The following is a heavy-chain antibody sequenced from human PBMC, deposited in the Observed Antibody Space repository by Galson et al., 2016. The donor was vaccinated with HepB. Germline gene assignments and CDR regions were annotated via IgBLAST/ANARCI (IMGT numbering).Heavy chain of an antibody. Sequence: SLRLSCAASGFTFSSYAMSWVRQAPGKGLEWVSAITDSGGNTYYADSVKGRFTISRDNAKNALYLQMNSLRVEDSAVYYCATGGATRAHSNWGQGTLVTVSS. V-gene: IGHV3-23*01. J-gene: IGHJ4*02. D-gene: IGHD1-1*01. CDR2: ITDSGGNT. CDR3: ATGGATRAHSN. CDR1: GFTFSSYA.